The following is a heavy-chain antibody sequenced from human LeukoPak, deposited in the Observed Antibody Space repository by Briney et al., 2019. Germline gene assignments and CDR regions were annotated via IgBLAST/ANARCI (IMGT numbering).Heavy chain of an antibody. Sequence: EGSVKVSCKASGYTFTGYYMHWVRQAPGQGLEWMGWINPNSGGTNYAQKFQGWVTMTRDTSISTAYMELSRLRSDDTAVYYCARNGRDSGYCSSTSCHDWFDPWGQGTLVTVSS. D-gene: IGHD2-2*01. CDR2: INPNSGGT. J-gene: IGHJ5*02. V-gene: IGHV1-2*04. CDR1: GYTFTGYY. CDR3: ARNGRDSGYCSSTSCHDWFDP.